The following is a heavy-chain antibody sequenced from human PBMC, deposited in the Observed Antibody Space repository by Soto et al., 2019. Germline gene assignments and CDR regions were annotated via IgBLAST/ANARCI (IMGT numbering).Heavy chain of an antibody. CDR1: GFTFSDYY. V-gene: IGHV3-11*06. J-gene: IGHJ4*02. CDR2: IVTSSAYT. D-gene: IGHD6-13*01. CDR3: ARLRASGWYMGGYLDS. Sequence: QVQLVESGGGLVKPGGSLRLSCVVSGFTFSDYYMSWLRQAPGEGLEWVSYIVTSSAYTKYADSVKGRFSISRDNAKNSLYLEMNNLRVEDTAVYYCARLRASGWYMGGYLDSWGQGTLVTVSS.